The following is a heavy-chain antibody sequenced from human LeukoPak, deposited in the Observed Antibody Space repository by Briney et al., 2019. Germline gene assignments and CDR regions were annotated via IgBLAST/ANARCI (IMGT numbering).Heavy chain of an antibody. J-gene: IGHJ3*02. CDR1: GYTFSSYG. D-gene: IGHD2-21*02. CDR2: VSVINSGNT. Sequence: ASVKVSCKASGYTFSSYGINWVRQAPGQGLEWMGWVSVINSGNTRYAQNFQGRLTMTTDTSTTTAYMELRSLRSDDTAVYYCSREFPFCGADCFSGVFDIWGQGTMVTVS. V-gene: IGHV1-18*01. CDR3: SREFPFCGADCFSGVFDI.